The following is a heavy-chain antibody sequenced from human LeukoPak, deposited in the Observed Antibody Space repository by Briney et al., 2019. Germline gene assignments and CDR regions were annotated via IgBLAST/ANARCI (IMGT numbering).Heavy chain of an antibody. CDR1: GGSISSGSYY. CDR3: AGGESGYSSGWYRFDY. J-gene: IGHJ4*02. CDR2: IYTSGST. D-gene: IGHD6-19*01. Sequence: NPSETLSLTCTVSGGSISSGSYYWSWIRQPAGKGLEWIGRIYTSGSTNYNPSLKSRVTISVDTSKNQFSLKLSSVTAADTAVYYCAGGESGYSSGWYRFDYWGQGTLVTVSS. V-gene: IGHV4-61*02.